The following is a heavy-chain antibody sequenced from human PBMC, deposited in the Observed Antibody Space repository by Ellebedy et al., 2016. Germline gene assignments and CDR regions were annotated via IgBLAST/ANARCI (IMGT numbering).Heavy chain of an antibody. J-gene: IGHJ4*02. CDR2: IYYRGST. D-gene: IGHD3-22*01. V-gene: IGHV4-39*07. CDR3: ARDDDSSGYYYGFDY. CDR1: GCSISSSYYY. Sequence: SETLSLXXTVSGCSISSSYYYWGWIRQPPGKGLEWIGSIYYRGSTYYNPSLKSRVTILVDTSKNQFSLKLSSVTAADTAVYYCARDDDSSGYYYGFDYWGQGTLVTVSS.